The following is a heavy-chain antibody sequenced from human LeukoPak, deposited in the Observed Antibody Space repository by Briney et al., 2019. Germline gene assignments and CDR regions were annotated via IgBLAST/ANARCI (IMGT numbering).Heavy chain of an antibody. Sequence: SETLSLTCTASGGSISSYYWSWIRQPAGKGLEWIGRIYSTGSTNYNPSLKSRVTMSVDTSNYQFSLKLSSMTAADTAVYYCARVGSGSSFDYWGQGTLVTVSS. CDR2: IYSTGST. V-gene: IGHV4-4*07. CDR1: GGSISSYY. J-gene: IGHJ4*02. CDR3: ARVGSGSSFDY. D-gene: IGHD3-10*01.